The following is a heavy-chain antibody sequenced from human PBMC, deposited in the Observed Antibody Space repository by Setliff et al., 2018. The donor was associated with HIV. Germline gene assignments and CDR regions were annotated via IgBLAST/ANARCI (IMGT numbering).Heavy chain of an antibody. CDR3: AKGAGFYGDYTFDY. D-gene: IGHD4-17*01. CDR2: IYSTGST. CDR1: GASITSHY. V-gene: IGHV4-59*11. J-gene: IGHJ4*02. Sequence: LSLTCTVSGASITSHYWSWIRQSPGRELEWIGYIYSTGSTNYNPSLQSRVSISMDASRNKFSLKVTSVTSADTAVYYCAKGAGFYGDYTFDYWGQGNLVTVSS.